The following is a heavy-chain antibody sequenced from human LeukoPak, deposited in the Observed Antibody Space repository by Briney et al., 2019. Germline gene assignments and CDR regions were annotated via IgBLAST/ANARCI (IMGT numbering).Heavy chain of an antibody. V-gene: IGHV3-23*01. J-gene: IGHJ4*02. CDR3: ATGGAAAGRKTPFDY. CDR1: GFTFRSNT. Sequence: GGSLRLSCAASGFTFRSNTMSWVRQAPGKGLEWVSTISGSGSSTYYADSVKGRFTISRDNSKDTLYLQMNSLRAEDTAVYYCATGGAAAGRKTPFDYWGQGTLVTVSS. D-gene: IGHD6-13*01. CDR2: ISGSGSST.